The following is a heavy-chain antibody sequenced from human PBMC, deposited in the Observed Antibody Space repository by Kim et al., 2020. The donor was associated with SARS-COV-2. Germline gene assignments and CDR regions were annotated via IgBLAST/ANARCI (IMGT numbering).Heavy chain of an antibody. CDR3: AKDLSGYYDSSGYSDY. Sequence: DSVKGRITISSDNSTNTLYLQMNSLRAEDTAVYYCAKDLSGYYDSSGYSDYWGQGTLVTVSS. V-gene: IGHV3-23*01. J-gene: IGHJ4*02. D-gene: IGHD3-22*01.